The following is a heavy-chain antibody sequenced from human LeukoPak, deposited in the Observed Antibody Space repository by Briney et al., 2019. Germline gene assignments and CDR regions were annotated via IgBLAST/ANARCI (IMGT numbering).Heavy chain of an antibody. J-gene: IGHJ4*02. D-gene: IGHD1-26*01. CDR3: ARGGLIVGATGFDY. V-gene: IGHV3-74*01. Sequence: PGGSLRLSCAASGLTFSSHWMHWVRQAPGKGLVWVSRVTNDGSSTTYADSVKGRFTISRDNSKNTLYLQMNSLRAEDTAVYYCARGGLIVGATGFDYWGQGTLVTVSS. CDR1: GLTFSSHW. CDR2: VTNDGSST.